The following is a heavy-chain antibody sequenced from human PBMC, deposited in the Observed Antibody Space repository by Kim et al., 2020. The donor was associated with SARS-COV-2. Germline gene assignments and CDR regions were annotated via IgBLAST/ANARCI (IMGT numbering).Heavy chain of an antibody. CDR1: GGSISSSSYY. D-gene: IGHD2-2*01. Sequence: SETLSLTCTVSGGSISSSSYYWGWIRQPPGKGLEWIGSIYYSGSTYYNPSLKSRVTISVDTSKNQFSLKLSSVTAADTAVYYCASIPIVVVPAAPDLYYYYMDVWGKGTTVTVSS. V-gene: IGHV4-39*01. CDR3: ASIPIVVVPAAPDLYYYYMDV. CDR2: IYYSGST. J-gene: IGHJ6*03.